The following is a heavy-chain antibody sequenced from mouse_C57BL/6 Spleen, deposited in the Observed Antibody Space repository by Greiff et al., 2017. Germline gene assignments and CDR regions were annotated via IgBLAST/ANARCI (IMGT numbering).Heavy chain of an antibody. V-gene: IGHV1-50*01. Sequence: VQLQQSGAELVKPGASVKLSCKASGYTFTSYWMQWVKQRPGQGLEWIGEIDPSDSYTNYNQKFKGKATLTVDTSSSTAHMQLSSLTSEDSAVYYCARSYGSSSLYCDYWGQGTTLTVSS. CDR3: ARSYGSSSLYCDY. J-gene: IGHJ2*01. CDR1: GYTFTSYW. D-gene: IGHD1-1*01. CDR2: IDPSDSYT.